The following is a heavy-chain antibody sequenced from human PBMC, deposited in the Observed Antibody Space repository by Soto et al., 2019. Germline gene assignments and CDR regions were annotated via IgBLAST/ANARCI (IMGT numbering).Heavy chain of an antibody. CDR2: INHSGST. J-gene: IGHJ5*02. Sequence: SETLSLTCAVFGGSFSGYYWSWIRQPPGKGLEWIGEINHSGSTNYNPSLKSRVTISVDTSKNQFSLKLSSVTAADTAVYYCARGVPYYYGSGASGWFDPWGQGTLVTVSS. D-gene: IGHD3-10*01. CDR3: ARGVPYYYGSGASGWFDP. CDR1: GGSFSGYY. V-gene: IGHV4-34*01.